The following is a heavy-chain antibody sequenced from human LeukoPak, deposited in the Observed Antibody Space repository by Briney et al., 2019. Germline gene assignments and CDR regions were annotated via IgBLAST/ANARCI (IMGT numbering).Heavy chain of an antibody. J-gene: IGHJ5*02. CDR1: VYTFTGYY. V-gene: IGHV1-2*02. D-gene: IGHD4-23*01. CDR3: ARVIADYGGNPGRDNWFDP. Sequence: ASVKVSCKSSVYTFTGYYMHWVRQAPGQGLEWMGWINPNSGGTNYAQKFQGRVTMTRDTSISTAYMELSRLRSDDTAVYYCARVIADYGGNPGRDNWFDPWGQGTLVTVSS. CDR2: INPNSGGT.